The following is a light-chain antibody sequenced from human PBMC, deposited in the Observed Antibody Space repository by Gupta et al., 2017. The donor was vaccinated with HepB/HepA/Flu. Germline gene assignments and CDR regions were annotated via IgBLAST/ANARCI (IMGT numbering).Light chain of an antibody. CDR1: SSDFGGFNY. V-gene: IGLV2-14*03. CDR2: DVS. CDR3: SSSKSTTGLVV. J-gene: IGLJ1*01. Sequence: QSALTQPASVSGSPGQSTTISCTGTSSDFGGFNYVSWYQQHPGKTPKLFISDVSNRPSGVSSNFSGCTNASNTSLPTTALQAAEEAVYYYSSSKSTTGLVVFGTGTKLTVL.